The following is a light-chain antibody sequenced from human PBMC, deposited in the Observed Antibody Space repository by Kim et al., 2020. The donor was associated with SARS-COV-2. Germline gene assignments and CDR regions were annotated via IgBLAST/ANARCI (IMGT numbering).Light chain of an antibody. J-gene: IGKJ4*01. V-gene: IGKV3-11*01. Sequence: WCPGERATLSCRASQSVGNSLAWLQQKPGQAPRLLIFETSNRATGIPARFSGSGSGTAFTLTISSLEPEDFAVYYCQQRYNWPLTFGGGTKVDIK. CDR2: ETS. CDR1: QSVGNS. CDR3: QQRYNWPLT.